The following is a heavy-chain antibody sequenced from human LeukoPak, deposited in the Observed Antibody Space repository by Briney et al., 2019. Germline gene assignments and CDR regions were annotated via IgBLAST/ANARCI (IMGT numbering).Heavy chain of an antibody. CDR3: ARDLSTSGWYLDY. CDR1: GFKFSSYG. Sequence: GGSLRLSCATSGFKFSSYGIHWVRQAPGKGLEWVAVIWYDGSKKYYADSVKGRFTISRDNSKNTLYLQMNSLRDEDTAVYYCARDLSTSGWYLDYWGQGTLVTVSS. D-gene: IGHD6-19*01. V-gene: IGHV3-33*01. J-gene: IGHJ4*02. CDR2: IWYDGSKK.